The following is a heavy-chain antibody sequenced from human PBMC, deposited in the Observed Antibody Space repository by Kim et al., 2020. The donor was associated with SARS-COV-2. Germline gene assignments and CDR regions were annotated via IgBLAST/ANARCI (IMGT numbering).Heavy chain of an antibody. Sequence: SETLSLTCTVSGGSISSSSYYWGWIRQPPGKGLEWIGSIYYSGSTYYNPSLKSRVTISVDTSKNQFSLKLSSVTAADTAVYYCARLGQWLPFDYWGQGTLVTVSS. V-gene: IGHV4-39*01. J-gene: IGHJ4*02. CDR2: IYYSGST. CDR3: ARLGQWLPFDY. D-gene: IGHD6-19*01. CDR1: GGSISSSSYY.